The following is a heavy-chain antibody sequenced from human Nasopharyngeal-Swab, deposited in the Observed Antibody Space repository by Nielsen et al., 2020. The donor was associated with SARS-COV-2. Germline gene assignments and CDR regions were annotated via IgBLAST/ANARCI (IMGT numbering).Heavy chain of an antibody. CDR2: IYPGDSDT. CDR1: GYSFTSYW. Sequence: GGSLRLSCWGSGYSFTSYWIGWVRQMPGKGLEWMGIIYPGDSDTRYSPSFQGQVTISADKSISTAYLQWSSLKASDTAMYYCARLDGRYCSGGSCYGNWFDPWGQGTLVTVSS. V-gene: IGHV5-51*03. D-gene: IGHD2-15*01. J-gene: IGHJ5*02. CDR3: ARLDGRYCSGGSCYGNWFDP.